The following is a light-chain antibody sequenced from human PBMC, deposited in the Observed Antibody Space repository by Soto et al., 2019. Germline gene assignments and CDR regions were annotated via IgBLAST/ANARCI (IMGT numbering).Light chain of an antibody. V-gene: IGKV3-20*01. CDR1: QSVTNNY. Sequence: EIVLTQSPGTLSLSPGERATLSCRASQSVTNNYLAWYQQKPGQAPSLLIYGASSKATGIPDRFSGSGSGTDFTLTISRLEPEDFAVYSCQEYGSSPPTVTFGQGTRLDIK. CDR2: GAS. J-gene: IGKJ5*01. CDR3: QEYGSSPPTVT.